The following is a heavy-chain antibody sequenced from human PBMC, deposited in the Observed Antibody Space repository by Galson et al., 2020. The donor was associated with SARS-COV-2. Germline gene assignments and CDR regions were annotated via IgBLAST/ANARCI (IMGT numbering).Heavy chain of an antibody. J-gene: IGHJ4*02. CDR1: GFTFSPAW. V-gene: IGHV3-15*01. D-gene: IGHD6-19*01. CDR2: IKSKTSGGTA. Sequence: GGSLRLSCAASGFTFSPAWMSWVRQAPGKGLEWIGLIKSKTSGGTADYAAPVKGRFTISRDDSKSTVHLQMNSLKTEDTAVYYGTADIAEAGNGEFDFWAQGTLVTVSS. CDR3: TADIAEAGNGEFDF.